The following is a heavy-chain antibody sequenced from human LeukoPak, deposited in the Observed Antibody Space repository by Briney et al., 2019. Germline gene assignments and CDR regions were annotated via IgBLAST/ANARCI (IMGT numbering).Heavy chain of an antibody. Sequence: ASVKVSCKASGYTFTSYDINWVRQATGQGLEWMGWMNPNSGNTGYAQKFQGRVTITADKSTSTAYMELSSLRSEDTAVYYCARDPPYGGYSLGYYCGLDVWGQGTTVTVSS. D-gene: IGHD5-12*01. J-gene: IGHJ6*02. CDR1: GYTFTSYD. CDR3: ARDPPYGGYSLGYYCGLDV. V-gene: IGHV1-8*01. CDR2: MNPNSGNT.